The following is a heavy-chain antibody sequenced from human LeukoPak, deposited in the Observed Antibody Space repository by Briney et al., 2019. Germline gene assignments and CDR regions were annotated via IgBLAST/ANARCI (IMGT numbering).Heavy chain of an antibody. V-gene: IGHV3-21*01. CDR3: ARVTLTGYYAFDY. J-gene: IGHJ4*02. D-gene: IGHD3-9*01. Sequence: GGSLRLSCAASGFTFSSYNMNWVRQAPGKGLEWVSSISSSSSYIYYTDSVKGRFTISRDNAKNSLYLQMNSLRAEDTAVYYCARVTLTGYYAFDYWGQGTLVTVSS. CDR2: ISSSSSYI. CDR1: GFTFSSYN.